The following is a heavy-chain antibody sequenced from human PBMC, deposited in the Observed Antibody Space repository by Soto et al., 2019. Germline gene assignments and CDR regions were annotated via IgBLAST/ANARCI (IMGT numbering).Heavy chain of an antibody. CDR1: GYKFSSYG. D-gene: IGHD5-12*01. CDR2: ISAYTGNT. J-gene: IGHJ6*01. V-gene: IGHV1-18*03. CDR3: ARDPIDGYPAIGMDV. Sequence: QVQLVQSGAEVKKPGASVKVSCKASGYKFSSYGISWVRQAPGQGLEWMGWISAYTGNTNYAQKLQGRVTMTTVTSTSTAYMELRSLRSDDMAVYYCARDPIDGYPAIGMDVLGQGATVTVSS.